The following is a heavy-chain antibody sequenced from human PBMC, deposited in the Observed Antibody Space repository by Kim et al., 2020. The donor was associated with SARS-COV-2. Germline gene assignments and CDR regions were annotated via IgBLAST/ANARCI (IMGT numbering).Heavy chain of an antibody. CDR1: GFTFSSYA. Sequence: GGSLRLSCAASGFTFSSYAMHWARQAPGKGLEWVAVISNDGSNKHYADSVKGRFIISRDNSKNSLYMQVNSLRAEDTAVYYCAKGKQLWLQGEIDYWGQGTLVTVSS. J-gene: IGHJ4*02. CDR3: AKGKQLWLQGEIDY. D-gene: IGHD5-18*01. CDR2: ISNDGSNK. V-gene: IGHV3-30*18.